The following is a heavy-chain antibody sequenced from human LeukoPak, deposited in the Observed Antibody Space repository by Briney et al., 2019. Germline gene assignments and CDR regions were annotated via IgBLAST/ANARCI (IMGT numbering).Heavy chain of an antibody. CDR3: ARDISGTYD. V-gene: IGHV4-59*02. Sequence: SETLSLTCTVSGGSVRSYYWHWIRQPPGKGLEWIGDVYYNGNTNNNPSLKSRVTIGLDTSKNQFSLKLKSVTAADTAVYYCARDISGTYDWGPGILVTVSS. J-gene: IGHJ4*02. CDR2: VYYNGNT. D-gene: IGHD1-7*01. CDR1: GGSVRSYY.